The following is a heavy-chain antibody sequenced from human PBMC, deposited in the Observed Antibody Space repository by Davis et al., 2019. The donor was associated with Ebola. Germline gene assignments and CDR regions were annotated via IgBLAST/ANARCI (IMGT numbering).Heavy chain of an antibody. CDR1: GFTFSSYA. Sequence: GGSLRLSCAASGFTFSSYAMSWVRQAPGQGLAWVAVISYDGSNKYYAESVKGRLTISRDNSKNTLYLQMNSLRAEDTAVYYCAKDRGPVIVPAAIIRNYYYYGMDVWGQGTTVTVSS. CDR2: ISYDGSNK. V-gene: IGHV3-30*18. D-gene: IGHD2-2*02. J-gene: IGHJ6*02. CDR3: AKDRGPVIVPAAIIRNYYYYGMDV.